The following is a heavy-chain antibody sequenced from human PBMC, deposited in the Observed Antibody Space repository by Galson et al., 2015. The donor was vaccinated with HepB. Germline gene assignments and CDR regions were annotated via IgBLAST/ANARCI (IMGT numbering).Heavy chain of an antibody. Sequence: PALVKPTQTLTLTCTFSGFSLTTSGVGVGWIRLPPGKALEWLSLIYWNDGVRYTPPLKNRLTITKDTSKNQVVLTMTNMDPVDTATYYCAHSVVVPAAIGYYYYSGMDVWGQGTTVTVSS. V-gene: IGHV2-5*01. CDR3: AHSVVVPAAIGYYYYSGMDV. J-gene: IGHJ6*02. CDR2: IYWNDGV. D-gene: IGHD2-2*01. CDR1: GFSLTTSGVG.